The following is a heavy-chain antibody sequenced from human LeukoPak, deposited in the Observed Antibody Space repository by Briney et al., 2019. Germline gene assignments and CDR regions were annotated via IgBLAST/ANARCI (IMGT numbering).Heavy chain of an antibody. CDR1: GFTFSSFD. D-gene: IGHD3-10*01. CDR2: ISRTGTTI. V-gene: IGHV3-48*03. Sequence: GGSLRLSCTASGFTFSSFDMSWVRQAPGKGPEWISYISRTGTTIYYADSVKGRFTISRDNAKNSLFLRMTDLRVEDTAVYYCARDPRHVGSGTYYNERAQGIDDWGQGTLVTVSS. CDR3: ARDPRHVGSGTYYNERAQGIDD. J-gene: IGHJ4*02.